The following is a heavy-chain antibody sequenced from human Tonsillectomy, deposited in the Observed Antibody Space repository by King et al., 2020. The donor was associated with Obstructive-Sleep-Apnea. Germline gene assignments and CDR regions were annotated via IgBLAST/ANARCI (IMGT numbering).Heavy chain of an antibody. CDR1: GFTFSSYA. D-gene: IGHD3-9*01. V-gene: IGHV3-64*01. CDR2: ISSNGGST. CDR3: ARDEEYYDILTGYYYYYYGMDV. J-gene: IGHJ6*02. Sequence: QLVQSGGGLVQPGGSLRLSCAASGFTFSSYAMHWVRQAPGKGLEYVSAISSNGGSTYYANSVKGIFTISRDNSKNTLYLQMGSLRAEDMAVYYCARDEEYYDILTGYYYYYYGMDVWGQGTTVTVSS.